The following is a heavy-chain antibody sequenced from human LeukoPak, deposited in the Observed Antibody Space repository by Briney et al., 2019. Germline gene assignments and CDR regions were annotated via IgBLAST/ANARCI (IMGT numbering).Heavy chain of an antibody. CDR3: ALFPGVLMPGDAFDI. V-gene: IGHV3-21*01. D-gene: IGHD7-27*01. CDR1: GFTFSSYS. J-gene: IGHJ3*02. CDR2: ISSSSSYI. Sequence: GGSLRLSCAASGFTFSSYSMNWVRQAPGKGLEWVSSISSSSSYIYYADSAKGRFTISRDNAKNSLYLQMNSLRAEDTAVYYCALFPGVLMPGDAFDIWGQGTMVTVSS.